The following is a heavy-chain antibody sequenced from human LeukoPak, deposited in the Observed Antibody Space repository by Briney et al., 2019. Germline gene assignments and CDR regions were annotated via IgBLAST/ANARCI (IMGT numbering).Heavy chain of an antibody. Sequence: ASETLSLTCTVSGGPITTYYLSWIRQSAGMGLEWIGRISGSGVITYNPSLKSRVILSLDTSNNHFSLKLISVTAADTAVYYCARDSGTTGEVKFDPWGQGMLVTVSS. D-gene: IGHD3-10*01. V-gene: IGHV4-4*07. J-gene: IGHJ5*02. CDR2: ISGSGVI. CDR3: ARDSGTTGEVKFDP. CDR1: GGPITTYY.